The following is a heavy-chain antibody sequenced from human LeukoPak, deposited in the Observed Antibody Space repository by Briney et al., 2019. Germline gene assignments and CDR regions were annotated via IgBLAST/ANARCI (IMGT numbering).Heavy chain of an antibody. CDR3: ARAPQGGDFWSGYFPEGFDY. V-gene: IGHV3-11*01. D-gene: IGHD3-3*01. J-gene: IGHJ4*02. CDR2: ISSSGGTI. Sequence: GGSLRLSCAASGFTFSDYYMSWIRQAPGKGLEWVSYISSSGGTIYYADSVKGRFTISRDNAKNSLYLQMNSLRAEDTAVYYCARAPQGGDFWSGYFPEGFDYWGQGTLVTVSS. CDR1: GFTFSDYY.